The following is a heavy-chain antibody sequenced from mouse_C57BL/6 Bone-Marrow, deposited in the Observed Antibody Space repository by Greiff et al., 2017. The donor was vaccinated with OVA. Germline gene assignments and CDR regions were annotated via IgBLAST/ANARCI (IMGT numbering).Heavy chain of an antibody. CDR2: IDPETGGT. Sequence: VQLQQSGAELVRPGASVTLSCKASGYTFTDYEMHWVKQTPVHGLEWIGAIDPETGGTAYNQKFKGKAILTADKSSSTAYMELRSLTSEDSAVYYCTRRTETFPFAYWGQGTLVTVSA. V-gene: IGHV1-15*01. CDR1: GYTFTDYE. CDR3: TRRTETFPFAY. J-gene: IGHJ3*01.